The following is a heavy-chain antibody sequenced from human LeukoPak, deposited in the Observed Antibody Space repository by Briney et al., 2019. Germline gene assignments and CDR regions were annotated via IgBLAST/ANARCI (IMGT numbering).Heavy chain of an antibody. CDR3: ARDLLGHCSDGVCHEVLDY. CDR2: ISAENGNT. CDR1: GYTFNKYG. V-gene: IGHV1-18*01. J-gene: IGHJ4*02. D-gene: IGHD2-8*01. Sequence: ASVKVSCKASGYTFNKYGITWVRQAPGQGLEWMGWISAENGNTNYAKKVQGRVTMTTDTSTSTAYMELRSLRSDDTAVYYCARDLLGHCSDGVCHEVLDYWGQGTLVTVSS.